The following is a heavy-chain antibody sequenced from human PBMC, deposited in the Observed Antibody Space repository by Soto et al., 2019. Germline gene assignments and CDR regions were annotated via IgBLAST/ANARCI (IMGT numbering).Heavy chain of an antibody. V-gene: IGHV4-39*01. Sequence: SETLSLTCNVSGGSISSSRSYWAWIRQPPGKGLEWIANIFYSGSTYYNPSLASRVTVSVDTSKNQFSLKLSSVTAADTAVYYCARGFGSSGSYYPHFDYWGQGTLVTVAS. CDR2: IFYSGST. D-gene: IGHD1-26*01. CDR3: ARGFGSSGSYYPHFDY. J-gene: IGHJ4*02. CDR1: GGSISSSRSY.